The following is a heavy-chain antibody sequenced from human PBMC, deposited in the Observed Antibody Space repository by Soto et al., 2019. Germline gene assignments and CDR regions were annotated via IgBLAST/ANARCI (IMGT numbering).Heavy chain of an antibody. CDR3: ARDVGVSPPRPAYCGGGCIPALGY. CDR2: ISSSGSTI. J-gene: IGHJ4*02. D-gene: IGHD2-21*02. V-gene: IGHV3-11*01. CDR1: GFTFSDYY. Sequence: VGSLRLSGAASGFTFSDYYMSWIRQAPGKGLEWVSYISSSGSTIYYADSVKGRFTISRDNAKNSLYLQMNSLRAEDTAVYYCARDVGVSPPRPAYCGGGCIPALGYWGQGTLVTVSS.